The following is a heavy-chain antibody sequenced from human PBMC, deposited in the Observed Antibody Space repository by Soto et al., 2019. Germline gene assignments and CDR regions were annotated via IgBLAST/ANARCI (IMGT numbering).Heavy chain of an antibody. V-gene: IGHV3-33*01. CDR3: ARDMQITMIVAYYYYYYGMDV. Sequence: QVQLVESGGGVVQPGRSLRLSCAASGFTFSSYGMHWVRQAPGKGLEWVAVIWDDGSNKYYADSVKGRFTISRDNSKNTLYLQMNSLRAEDTAVYYCARDMQITMIVAYYYYYYGMDVWGQGTTVTVSS. CDR2: IWDDGSNK. J-gene: IGHJ6*02. D-gene: IGHD3-22*01. CDR1: GFTFSSYG.